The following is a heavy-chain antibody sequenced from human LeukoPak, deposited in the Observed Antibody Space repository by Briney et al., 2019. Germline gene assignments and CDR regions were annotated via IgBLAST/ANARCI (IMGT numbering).Heavy chain of an antibody. J-gene: IGHJ4*02. Sequence: GSLRLSCAASGFTFSTYYMSWVRQAPGKGLEWVSGIYGGGNSYYAESVRGRFTTSRDNYRNTLHLQMNSWRGEDTALYYCARELTVGATIDYWGQGTLVTVSS. D-gene: IGHD1-26*01. V-gene: IGHV3-66*02. CDR3: ARELTVGATIDY. CDR2: IYGGGNS. CDR1: GFTFSTYY.